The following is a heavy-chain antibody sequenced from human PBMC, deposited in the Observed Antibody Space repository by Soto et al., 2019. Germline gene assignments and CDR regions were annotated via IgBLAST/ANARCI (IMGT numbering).Heavy chain of an antibody. J-gene: IGHJ6*03. CDR1: GGSFSGYY. CDR3: ARVGRGIAARVEGDHYYYYYMDV. CDR2: INHSGST. V-gene: IGHV4-34*01. Sequence: SETLSLTCAVYGGSFSGYYWSWIRQPPGKGLEWIGEINHSGSTNYNPSLKSRVTISVDTSKNQFSLKLSSVTAADTAVYYCARVGRGIAARVEGDHYYYYYMDVWGKGTTVTVSS. D-gene: IGHD6-6*01.